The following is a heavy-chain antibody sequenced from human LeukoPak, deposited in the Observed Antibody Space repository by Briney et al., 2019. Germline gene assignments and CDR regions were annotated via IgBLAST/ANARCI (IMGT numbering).Heavy chain of an antibody. CDR2: IYYSGST. V-gene: IGHV4-59*12. CDR1: GGSISSYY. D-gene: IGHD3-3*01. CDR3: ARDFRGSAYYDFWSGYDLNWFDP. Sequence: SETLSLTCTVSGGSISSYYRSWIRQPPGKGLEWIGYIYYSGSTNYNPSLKSRVTISVDTSKNQFSLKLSSVTAADTAVYYCARDFRGSAYYDFWSGYDLNWFDPWGQGTLVTVSS. J-gene: IGHJ5*02.